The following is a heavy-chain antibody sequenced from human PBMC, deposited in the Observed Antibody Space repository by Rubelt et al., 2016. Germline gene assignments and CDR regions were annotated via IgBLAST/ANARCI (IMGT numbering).Heavy chain of an antibody. CDR3: ARRGSRGAYPT. D-gene: IGHD3-10*01. Sequence: GSTYYNPSLKSRVTISVDTSKNQFSLKLSSVTAADTAVYYCARRGSRGAYPTWGQGTLVTVSS. CDR2: GST. J-gene: IGHJ5*02. V-gene: IGHV4-30-2*04.